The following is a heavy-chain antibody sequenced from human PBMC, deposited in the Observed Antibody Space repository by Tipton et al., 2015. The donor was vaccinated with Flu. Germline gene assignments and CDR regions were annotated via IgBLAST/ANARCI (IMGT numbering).Heavy chain of an antibody. D-gene: IGHD1-26*01. J-gene: IGHJ4*02. CDR2: ISSSSSYI. Sequence: SLRLSCAASGFTFSSYSMNWVRQAPGKGLEWVSSISSSSSYIYYADSVKGRFTISRDNAKNSLYLQMNSLRAEDTAVYYCARGWGSGSYPTPIDYWGQGTLVTVSS. CDR1: GFTFSSYS. CDR3: ARGWGSGSYPTPIDY. V-gene: IGHV3-21*01.